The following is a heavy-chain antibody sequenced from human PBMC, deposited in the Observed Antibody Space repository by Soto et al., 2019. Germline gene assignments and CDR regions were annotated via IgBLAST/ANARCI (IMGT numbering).Heavy chain of an antibody. CDR2: TSYDGSNN. CDR3: ARWGTTGGLDV. CDR1: GFTFRSYV. D-gene: IGHD3-16*01. V-gene: IGHV3-30*03. J-gene: IGHJ4*02. Sequence: QVQLVESGGGLVQPGTSLRLSCVGSGFTFRSYVIHWVRQAPGKGLEWVALTSYDGSNNFYGDSVKGRFTISRHNSRNTVELQMDSLRLEDTALYYCARWGTTGGLDVWGQGTLVFVSS.